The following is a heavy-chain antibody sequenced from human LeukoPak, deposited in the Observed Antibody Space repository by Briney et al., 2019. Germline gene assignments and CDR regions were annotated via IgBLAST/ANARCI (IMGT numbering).Heavy chain of an antibody. D-gene: IGHD3-22*01. J-gene: IGHJ4*02. Sequence: SETLSLTSAVYGGSFSGYYWSWIRQPPGKGLEWIGEINHSGSTNYNPSHKSRVTISVDTSKNQFSLKLNSVTAADTAMYYCARYSGYYLSYFDYWGQGTLVTVSS. CDR3: ARYSGYYLSYFDY. CDR1: GGSFSGYY. V-gene: IGHV4-34*01. CDR2: INHSGST.